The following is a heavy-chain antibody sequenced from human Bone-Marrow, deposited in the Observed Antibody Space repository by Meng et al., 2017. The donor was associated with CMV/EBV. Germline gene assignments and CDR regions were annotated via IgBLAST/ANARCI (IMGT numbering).Heavy chain of an antibody. J-gene: IGHJ4*02. D-gene: IGHD3-16*02. V-gene: IGHV4-4*02. CDR2: IYHSGST. CDR1: GGSISSSNW. CDR3: ARSPDYVWGSYRTNYFDY. Sequence: SETLSLTCAVSGGSISSSNWWSWVRQPPGKGLEWIGEIYHSGSTNYNPSLKSRVTISVDKSKNQFSLKLSSVTAADTAVYYCARSPDYVWGSYRTNYFDYWGQGTLVTVSS.